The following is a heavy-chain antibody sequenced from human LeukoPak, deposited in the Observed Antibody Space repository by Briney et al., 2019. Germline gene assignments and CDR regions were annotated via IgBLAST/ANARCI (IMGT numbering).Heavy chain of an antibody. CDR1: GGSISSYY. CDR3: ASSKRLFYYCGMDV. D-gene: IGHD3-22*01. J-gene: IGHJ6*04. V-gene: IGHV4-59*12. Sequence: SETLSLTCTVSGGSISSYYWSWIRQPPGKGLEWIGYIYYSGSTNYNPSLKSRVTISVDTSKNQFSLKLSSVTAADTAVYYCASSKRLFYYCGMDVWGKGTTVTVSS. CDR2: IYYSGST.